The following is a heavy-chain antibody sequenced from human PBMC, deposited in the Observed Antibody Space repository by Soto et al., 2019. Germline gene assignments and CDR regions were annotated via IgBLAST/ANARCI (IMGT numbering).Heavy chain of an antibody. CDR2: IYYSGST. CDR3: ARAMATIDLDY. D-gene: IGHD5-12*01. J-gene: IGHJ4*02. Sequence: SETLSLTCTVSGGSISSYYWSWIRQPPGKGLEWIGYIYYSGSTNYNPSLKSRVTISVDTSKNQLSLKLSSVTAADTAVYYCARAMATIDLDYWGQGTLVTVSS. CDR1: GGSISSYY. V-gene: IGHV4-59*01.